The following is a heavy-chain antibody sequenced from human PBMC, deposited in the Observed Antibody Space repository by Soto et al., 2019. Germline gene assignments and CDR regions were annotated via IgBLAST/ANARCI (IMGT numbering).Heavy chain of an antibody. CDR3: ARVGVEKQPKGGMDV. Sequence: SVKVSCKASGVTFSRQDMRWVRQAPGQGLEWMGGIIPIFGTPQYAEKFQDRVTITADESTSTAYMELSSLTSEDTAVYYCARVGVEKQPKGGMDVWGQGSTVTVSS. D-gene: IGHD2-21*01. CDR1: GVTFSRQD. CDR2: IIPIFGTP. J-gene: IGHJ6*02. V-gene: IGHV1-69*13.